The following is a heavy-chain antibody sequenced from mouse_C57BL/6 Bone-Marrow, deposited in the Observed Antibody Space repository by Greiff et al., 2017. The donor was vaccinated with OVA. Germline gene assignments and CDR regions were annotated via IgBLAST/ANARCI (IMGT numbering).Heavy chain of an antibody. V-gene: IGHV3-6*01. D-gene: IGHD1-1*01. CDR1: GYSITSGYY. CDR3: ARDPFYYGSPLAY. J-gene: IGHJ3*01. Sequence: VQLKESGPGLVKPSQSLSLTCSVTGYSITSGYYWNWIRQFPGNKLEWMGYISYDGSNNSNPSLKNRISITLDTFKNQVFLKLNSVNTEDTATYYCARDPFYYGSPLAYWGQGTLVTVSA. CDR2: ISYDGSN.